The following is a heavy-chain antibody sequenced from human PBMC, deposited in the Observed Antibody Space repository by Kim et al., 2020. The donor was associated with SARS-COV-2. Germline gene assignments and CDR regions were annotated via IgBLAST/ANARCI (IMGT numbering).Heavy chain of an antibody. J-gene: IGHJ6*02. Sequence: SETLSLTCAVYGGSFSGYPWSWIRQPPGKGLDWMGEINHSGSTNYNPSLKSRVTISVNTTKNQFSLKLRSVTAADTAVYYCARSRAGVVPSPILGIGPHYDYYVMDVWGQGTTVTVSS. CDR1: GGSFSGYP. D-gene: IGHD2-2*02. V-gene: IGHV4-34*01. CDR3: ARSRAGVVPSPILGIGPHYDYYVMDV. CDR2: INHSGST.